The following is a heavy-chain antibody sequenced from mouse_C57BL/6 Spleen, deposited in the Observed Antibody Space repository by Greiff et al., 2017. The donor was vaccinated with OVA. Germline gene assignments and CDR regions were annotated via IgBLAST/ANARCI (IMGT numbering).Heavy chain of an antibody. V-gene: IGHV5-9-1*02. Sequence: DVQLVESGEGLVKPGGSLKLSCAASGFTFSSYAMSWVRQTPEKRLEWVAYISSGGDYIYYADTVKGRFTISRDNARNTLYLQMSSLKSEDTAMYYCTREYYYGMGYFDYWGQGTTLTVSS. D-gene: IGHD1-1*01. CDR2: ISSGGDYI. CDR3: TREYYYGMGYFDY. CDR1: GFTFSSYA. J-gene: IGHJ2*01.